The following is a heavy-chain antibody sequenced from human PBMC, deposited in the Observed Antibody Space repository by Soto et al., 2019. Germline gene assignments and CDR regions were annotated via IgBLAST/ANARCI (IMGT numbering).Heavy chain of an antibody. CDR2: FDPEDGET. D-gene: IGHD3-22*01. CDR1: GYTLTELS. Sequence: ALVKVSCKVSGYTLTELSMHWVRQAPGKGLEWMGGFDPEDGETIYAQKFQGRVTMTEDTSTDTAYMELSSLRSEDTAVYYCATVPLITMIAAVPRTFDYWGQGTLVTVSS. CDR3: ATVPLITMIAAVPRTFDY. V-gene: IGHV1-24*01. J-gene: IGHJ4*02.